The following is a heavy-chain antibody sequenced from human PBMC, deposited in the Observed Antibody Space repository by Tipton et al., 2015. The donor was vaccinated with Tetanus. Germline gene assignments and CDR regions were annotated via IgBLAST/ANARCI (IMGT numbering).Heavy chain of an antibody. CDR2: ISYSGRT. CDR1: GGSMGGSGHY. J-gene: IGHJ1*01. V-gene: IGHV4-39*01. Sequence: TLSLTCIVSGGSMGGSGHYGAWVRQSPGKGLEWIGSISYSGRTYYSPSLKSRVTMSVDTSKKDFSVRLGSVTAADTAVYYCARQDTLNYYYVGYFHDWGQGTLVTVSS. D-gene: IGHD3-22*01. CDR3: ARQDTLNYYYVGYFHD.